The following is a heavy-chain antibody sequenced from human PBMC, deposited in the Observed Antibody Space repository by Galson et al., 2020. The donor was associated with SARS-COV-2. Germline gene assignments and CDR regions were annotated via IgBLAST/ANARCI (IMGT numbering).Heavy chain of an antibody. CDR2: ITHSGST. CDR3: ARAPDYDILTGSYSDAFDV. J-gene: IGHJ3*01. V-gene: IGHV4-34*01. D-gene: IGHD3-9*01. Sequence: SETLSLTCAVYGGSFSGYCWSWIRQAPGKGLEWIGEITHSGSTNYKSSLKSRVTMSVDTSKNQFPLKLSSLTAADTAVYYCARAPDYDILTGSYSDAFDVWGQGTMVTVSS. CDR1: GGSFSGYC.